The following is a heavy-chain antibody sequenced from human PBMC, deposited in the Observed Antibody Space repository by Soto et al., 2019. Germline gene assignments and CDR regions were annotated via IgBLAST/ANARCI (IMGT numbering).Heavy chain of an antibody. CDR3: ARVQSQPLRKYTYGLDV. J-gene: IGHJ6*02. D-gene: IGHD4-17*01. CDR1: GGTFSNYA. Sequence: QVQLEQSGAEVKKPGSSVKVSCKASGGTFSNYAISWVRQAPGQGREWMGGILPAFGTANYARKCQGRVSITADESTNTAYTELSSVRSENTAVYFCARVQSQPLRKYTYGLDVWGQGTTVTVSS. V-gene: IGHV1-69*01. CDR2: ILPAFGTA.